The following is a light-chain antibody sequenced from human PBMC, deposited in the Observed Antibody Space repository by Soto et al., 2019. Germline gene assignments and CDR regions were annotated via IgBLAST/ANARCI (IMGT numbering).Light chain of an antibody. CDR3: QHTLKWPPT. CDR2: DTS. V-gene: IGKV3-15*01. J-gene: IGKJ1*01. Sequence: EILLTQSPASLSVTPGERLTLSWRASQSVNRQVLWYQHRHGQAPRILIYDTSARDAGIPARFSGSGSATEFTLTISRLQSEDFELYYCQHTLKWPPTFGQGTKVDI. CDR1: QSVNRQ.